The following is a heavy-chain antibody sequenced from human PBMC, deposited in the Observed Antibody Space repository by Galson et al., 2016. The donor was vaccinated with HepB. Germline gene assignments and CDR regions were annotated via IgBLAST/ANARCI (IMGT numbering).Heavy chain of an antibody. V-gene: IGHV4-61*01. CDR2: LFYNAET. CDR3: ARGPGGVPGARHWFDP. Sequence: SETLSLTCTVTGDSVSSGTHCWSWIRQPPGKGLEWIGYVHLFYNAETSYNPSLKGRLTISMDTSRNQISLSLNSMTAADTAVYYCARGPGGVPGARHWFDPWGQGILVSVSS. D-gene: IGHD2-8*01. J-gene: IGHJ5*02. CDR1: GDSVSSGTHC.